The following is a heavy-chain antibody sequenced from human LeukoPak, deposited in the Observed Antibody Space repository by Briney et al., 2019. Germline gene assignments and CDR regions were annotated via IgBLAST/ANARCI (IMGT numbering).Heavy chain of an antibody. J-gene: IGHJ5*02. Sequence: ASVKVSCKASGYTFTGYYMHWVRQAPGQGLEWMGWINPNSGGTNYAQKFQGRVTMTRDTSTSTAYMELSRLRSDDTAVYYCARNSGYDHGWFDPWGQGTLVTVSS. D-gene: IGHD5-12*01. CDR3: ARNSGYDHGWFDP. V-gene: IGHV1-2*02. CDR1: GYTFTGYY. CDR2: INPNSGGT.